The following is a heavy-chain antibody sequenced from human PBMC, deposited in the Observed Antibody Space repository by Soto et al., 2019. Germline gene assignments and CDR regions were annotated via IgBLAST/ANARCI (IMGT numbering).Heavy chain of an antibody. CDR2: IIPILGIA. CDR1: GGTFSSYT. CDR3: ARDFVVGGPTINYYYGMDV. J-gene: IGHJ6*02. V-gene: IGHV1-69*04. Sequence: VASVKVSCKASGGTFSSYTISWVRQAPGQGLEWMGRIIPILGIANYAQKFQGRVTITANKSTSTAYMELSSLRSEDTAVYYCARDFVVGGPTINYYYGMDVWGQGTMVTVYS. D-gene: IGHD1-26*01.